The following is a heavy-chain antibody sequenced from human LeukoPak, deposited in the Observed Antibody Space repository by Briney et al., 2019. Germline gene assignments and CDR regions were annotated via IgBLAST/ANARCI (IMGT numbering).Heavy chain of an antibody. CDR3: ARGRNWNAAY. J-gene: IGHJ4*02. D-gene: IGHD1-20*01. Sequence: ASVKVSCKASGGTFSSYAISWVRQAPGQGLEWTGGIIPIFGTANYAQKFQGRVTITADESTSTAYMELSSLRSEDTAVYYCARGRNWNAAYWGQGTLVTVSS. CDR2: IIPIFGTA. CDR1: GGTFSSYA. V-gene: IGHV1-69*13.